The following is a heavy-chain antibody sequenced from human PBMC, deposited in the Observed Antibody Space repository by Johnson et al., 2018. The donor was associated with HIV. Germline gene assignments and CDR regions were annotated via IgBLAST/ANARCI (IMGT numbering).Heavy chain of an antibody. CDR1: GFTFSDYY. J-gene: IGHJ3*02. CDR2: ISSSGSTI. D-gene: IGHD6-13*01. Sequence: QVQLVESGGGLVKPGGSLRLSCAASGFTFSDYYMSWIRQAPGKGLEWVSYISSSGSTIYYADSVKGRFTISRDNSKNTLYLQMNSLRAEDTAVYYCALISAAAGSDDAFDIWGQGTMVTVSS. CDR3: ALISAAAGSDDAFDI. V-gene: IGHV3-11*04.